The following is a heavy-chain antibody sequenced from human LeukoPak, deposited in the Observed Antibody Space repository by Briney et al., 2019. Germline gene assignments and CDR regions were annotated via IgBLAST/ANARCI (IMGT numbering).Heavy chain of an antibody. CDR1: GVTFSSYA. D-gene: IGHD6-13*01. Sequence: SVKVSCKASGVTFSSYAISWVRQAPGQGHDWMGRIIPIFGTANYAQKLQGRVTITTDESTSTAYMELSSLRSEDTAVYYCASIAAADYNWFDPWGQGALVTVSS. CDR3: ASIAAADYNWFDP. J-gene: IGHJ5*02. CDR2: IIPIFGTA. V-gene: IGHV1-69*05.